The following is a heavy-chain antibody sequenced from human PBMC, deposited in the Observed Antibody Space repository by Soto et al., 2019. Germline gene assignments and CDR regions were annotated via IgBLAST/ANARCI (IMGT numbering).Heavy chain of an antibody. Sequence: SGPTLVNYTQTLTLSCTFSGFSLSTSGVGVGWIRQHPGKALEWLALIYWDDDKRYSPSLKSRLTITKDTSKNQVVLTMTNMDPVDTATYYCAHSKRYSSSCWFDPWGQGTLVTVSS. V-gene: IGHV2-5*02. CDR2: IYWDDDK. CDR3: AHSKRYSSSCWFDP. CDR1: GFSLSTSGVG. D-gene: IGHD6-13*01. J-gene: IGHJ5*02.